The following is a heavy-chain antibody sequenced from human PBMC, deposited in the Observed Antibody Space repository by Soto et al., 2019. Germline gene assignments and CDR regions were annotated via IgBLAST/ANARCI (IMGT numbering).Heavy chain of an antibody. D-gene: IGHD1-26*01. CDR3: AKGDGAAFKS. V-gene: IGHV1-69*12. J-gene: IGHJ4*02. Sequence: QVHLVQSGAEMKKPGSSVKVSCKVSGGDLRNSGISWVRQAPGQGLEWMGGIFPLVAMVDYSKKFQGRVTITADESTNTAYMGLGSLRSDDTAVYYCAKGDGAAFKSWGQGTLVIVSS. CDR1: GGDLRNSG. CDR2: IFPLVAMV.